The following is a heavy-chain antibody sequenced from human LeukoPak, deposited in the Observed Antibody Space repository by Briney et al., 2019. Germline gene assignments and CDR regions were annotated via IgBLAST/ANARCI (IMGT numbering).Heavy chain of an antibody. CDR3: ARLYDRSAYGAFDI. D-gene: IGHD3-22*01. CDR2: LYSDGTT. J-gene: IGHJ3*02. V-gene: IGHV3-66*02. CDR1: RFTVSSNY. Sequence: GGSQRLSCAASRFTVSSNYMGSVRQAPGKGLEWVSVLYSDGTTYYPDSVKGRFTISRDNSQNTLYLQLDSLRAEDTAVYYCARLYDRSAYGAFDIWGQGTMVTVSS.